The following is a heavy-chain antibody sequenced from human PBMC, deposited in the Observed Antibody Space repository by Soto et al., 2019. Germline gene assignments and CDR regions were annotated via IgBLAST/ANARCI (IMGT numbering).Heavy chain of an antibody. CDR1: GFIFSSYD. V-gene: IGHV3-48*04. CDR3: ARTYGTWSLNWFDP. Sequence: EVQLVESGGGLVQPGGSLRLSCAASGFIFSSYDMNWVRQAPGKGLEWVSYISSGSGNILYADSVKGRFTISRDNAKNSLYLQMNSLRAEDTAVYYCARTYGTWSLNWFDPWGQGTLVTVSS. CDR2: ISSGSGNI. D-gene: IGHD3-10*01. J-gene: IGHJ5*02.